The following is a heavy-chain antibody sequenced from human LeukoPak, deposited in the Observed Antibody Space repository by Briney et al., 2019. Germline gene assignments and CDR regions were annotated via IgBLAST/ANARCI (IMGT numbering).Heavy chain of an antibody. J-gene: IGHJ5*02. D-gene: IGHD1-26*01. CDR2: IYLGGSP. V-gene: IGHV4-4*07. CDR3: ANWVGNWFDP. CDR1: GGSIDSSS. Sequence: TSETLSLTCTVFGGSIDSSSWSWIRQPVGRGLEWIGRIYLGGSPIYNPSHKSRVIMTVDTSTNQFLLWLRSVTAADTATYYCANWVGNWFDPWGQGTLVTVSS.